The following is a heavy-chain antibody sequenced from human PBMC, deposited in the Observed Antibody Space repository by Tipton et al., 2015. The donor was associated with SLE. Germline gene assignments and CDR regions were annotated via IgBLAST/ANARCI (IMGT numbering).Heavy chain of an antibody. D-gene: IGHD1-1*01. CDR2: IYNSGGT. Sequence: TLSLTCTVSGGSISTGGYYWSWIRQHPGKGLEWIGYIYNSGGTDYNPSLKSRVTISADTSKNHFSLNLSSVTAADTAVYYCARDDETGLIDYWGQGTPVTVSS. J-gene: IGHJ4*02. CDR3: ARDDETGLIDY. CDR1: GGSISTGGYY. V-gene: IGHV4-31*03.